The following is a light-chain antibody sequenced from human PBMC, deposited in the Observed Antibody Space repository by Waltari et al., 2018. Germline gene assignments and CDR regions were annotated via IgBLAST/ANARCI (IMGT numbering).Light chain of an antibody. CDR3: MQALQTPWT. Sequence: DIVVTQSPLSLPVTPGEPASISCRSSQSLLDRNGYNLLDWYLQKPGQSPQLLIYFGSNRASGVPDRFSGIGAGRDFTLKISRVEAEDVGVYYCMQALQTPWTFGQGTKVEIK. CDR2: FGS. CDR1: QSLLDRNGYNL. V-gene: IGKV2-28*01. J-gene: IGKJ1*01.